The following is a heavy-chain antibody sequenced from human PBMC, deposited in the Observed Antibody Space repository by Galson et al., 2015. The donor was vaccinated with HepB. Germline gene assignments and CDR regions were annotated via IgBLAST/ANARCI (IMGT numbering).Heavy chain of an antibody. V-gene: IGHV1-69*13. CDR2: IIPIFGTA. CDR3: ARDTRTSYYDFWSGYYTPRYYYYMDV. Sequence: SVKVSCKASGGTFSSYAISWVRQAPGQGLEWMGGIIPIFGTANYAQKFQGRVTITADESTSTAYMELSSLRSEDTAVYYCARDTRTSYYDFWSGYYTPRYYYYMDVWGKGTTVTISS. D-gene: IGHD3-3*01. J-gene: IGHJ6*03. CDR1: GGTFSSYA.